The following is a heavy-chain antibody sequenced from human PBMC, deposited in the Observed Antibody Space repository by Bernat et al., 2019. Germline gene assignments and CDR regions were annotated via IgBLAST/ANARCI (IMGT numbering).Heavy chain of an antibody. Sequence: EVQLLESGGGLVQPGGSLRLSCAASRFTFSSYAMSWVRQAPGKGLEWVSAISGSGGSTYYADSVKGRFTISRDNSKNTLYLQMNSLRAEDTAVYYCAKDSTVVTPITGYFDYWGQGTLVTVSS. CDR3: AKDSTVVTPITGYFDY. V-gene: IGHV3-23*01. CDR1: RFTFSSYA. CDR2: ISGSGGST. J-gene: IGHJ4*02. D-gene: IGHD4-23*01.